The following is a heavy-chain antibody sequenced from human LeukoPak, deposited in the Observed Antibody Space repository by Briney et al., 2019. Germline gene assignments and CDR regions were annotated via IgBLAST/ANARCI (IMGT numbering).Heavy chain of an antibody. D-gene: IGHD2-2*02. CDR3: ARLYCSSTSCYSYYYYMDV. CDR2: IYYSGST. CDR1: GGSISSYY. Sequence: PSETLSLTCTVSGGSISSYYWSWIRQPPGKGLEWIGYIYYSGSTNYNPSLKSRVTISVDTSKNQFSLKLSSVTAADTAVYYCARLYCSSTSCYSYYYYMDVWGKGTTVTVSS. V-gene: IGHV4-59*01. J-gene: IGHJ6*03.